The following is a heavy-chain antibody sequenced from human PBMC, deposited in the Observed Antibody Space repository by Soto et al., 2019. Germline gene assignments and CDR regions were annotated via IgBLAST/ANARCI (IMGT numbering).Heavy chain of an antibody. Sequence: PGGSLRLSCAASRFTFSSYVLSWVRQAPGKGLDWVSGITGSGRDTYYADSVKGRFTISRDNSKNMVFLQMNSLRAEDTALYYCAKNGLDNSPSAIDSWGPGTLVTVSS. D-gene: IGHD2-8*01. CDR3: AKNGLDNSPSAIDS. J-gene: IGHJ4*02. CDR2: ITGSGRDT. V-gene: IGHV3-23*01. CDR1: RFTFSSYV.